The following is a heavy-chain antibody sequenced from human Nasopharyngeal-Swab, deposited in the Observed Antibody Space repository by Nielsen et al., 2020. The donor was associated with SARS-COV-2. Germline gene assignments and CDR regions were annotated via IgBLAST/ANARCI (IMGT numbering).Heavy chain of an antibody. Sequence: WVRQASGQGLEWMGWMNPNSGNTGYAQKFQGRVTITRNTSISTAYMELSSLRSEDTAVYYCALPSAAYYYYGMDVWGQGTTVTAP. D-gene: IGHD2-2*01. CDR3: ALPSAAYYYYGMDV. J-gene: IGHJ6*02. V-gene: IGHV1-8*03. CDR2: MNPNSGNT.